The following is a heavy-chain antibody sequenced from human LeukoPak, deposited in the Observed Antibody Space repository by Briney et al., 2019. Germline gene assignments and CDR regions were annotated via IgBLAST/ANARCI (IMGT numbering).Heavy chain of an antibody. Sequence: TLSLTCTVSGGSISSGGYYWSWIRQHPGKGLEWIGYIYYSGSTYYNPSLKSRVTISVDTSKNQFSLKLSSVTAADTAVYYCARSWLEYSSSSGIWGQGTLVTVSS. CDR3: ARSWLEYSSSSGI. V-gene: IGHV4-31*03. D-gene: IGHD6-6*01. CDR2: IYYSGST. CDR1: GGSISSGGYY. J-gene: IGHJ4*02.